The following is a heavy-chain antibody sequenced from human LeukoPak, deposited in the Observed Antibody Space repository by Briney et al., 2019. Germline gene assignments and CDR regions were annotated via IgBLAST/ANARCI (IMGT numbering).Heavy chain of an antibody. CDR3: ATGHQRAGYTYFDY. CDR2: IYHTGST. D-gene: IGHD5-24*01. Sequence: SETLSLTCTVSGGSINNYYWIWIRQPPGKGLEWIGYIYHTGSTDYNPSLKSRVTMSIDTSKTQFSLKLTSVNAADTAVYYCATGHQRAGYTYFDYWGQGTLVTVSS. J-gene: IGHJ4*02. CDR1: GGSINNYY. V-gene: IGHV4-59*01.